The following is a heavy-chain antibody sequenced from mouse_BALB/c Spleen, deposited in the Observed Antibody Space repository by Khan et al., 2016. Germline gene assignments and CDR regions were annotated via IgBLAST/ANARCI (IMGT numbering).Heavy chain of an antibody. J-gene: IGHJ3*01. CDR1: GYTFTTYT. V-gene: IGHV1-4*01. D-gene: IGHD2-1*01. Sequence: QVQLKESGAELARLGASVKLFCKVSGYTFTTYTMQWVNQRSGQGLVWIGYINPSSNYSNFNQKFKDKATLTADISSCTAYMHLSSLTSEDSAVYSCSMVDGNSAYWGLGTLVTVSA. CDR3: SMVDGNSAY. CDR2: INPSSNYS.